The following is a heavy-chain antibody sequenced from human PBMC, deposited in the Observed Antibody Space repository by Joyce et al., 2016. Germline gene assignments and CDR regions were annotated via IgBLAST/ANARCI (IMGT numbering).Heavy chain of an antibody. V-gene: IGHV3-30-3*01. CDR2: ISYDGTNK. CDR3: ARDTERWLDNFPPALIDS. Sequence: QVQLVESGGGVVQPGRSLRLSCAASGFTFSNYAMHWVRQAPGKGLEWVAVISYDGTNKYYVDTAKGRFIISRDNSKNTLYLQMNSLRTEDTAVYYCARDTERWLDNFPPALIDSWGQGTLVTVSS. J-gene: IGHJ4*02. D-gene: IGHD5-12*01. CDR1: GFTFSNYA.